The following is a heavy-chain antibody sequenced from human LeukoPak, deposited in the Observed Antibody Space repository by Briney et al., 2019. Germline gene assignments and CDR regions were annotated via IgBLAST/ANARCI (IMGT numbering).Heavy chain of an antibody. CDR1: GGSISSYY. D-gene: IGHD3-22*01. CDR2: IYYSGST. V-gene: IGHV4-59*01. J-gene: IGHJ6*03. Sequence: SETLSLTCTVSGGSISSYYWSWIRQPPGKGLEWIGNIYYSGSTNYNPSLKSRVTISIDTSKNQFSLKLSSVTAADTAVYYCTRGSIAYYYMDVWGKGTTVTISS. CDR3: TRGSIAYYYMDV.